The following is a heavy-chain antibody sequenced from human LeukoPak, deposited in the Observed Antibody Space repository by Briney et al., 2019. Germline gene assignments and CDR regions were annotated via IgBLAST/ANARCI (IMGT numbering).Heavy chain of an antibody. V-gene: IGHV5-51*01. Sequence: GSPLKISGKGSVYSITSYWSCWRRQMRGKVLELIGIIYPGDSDTRYSPSFQGQVTISADKSISTAYLQWSSLKASDTAMYYCARASHDYGDYSHFDYWGQGTLVTVSS. CDR2: IYPGDSDT. CDR3: ARASHDYGDYSHFDY. J-gene: IGHJ4*02. D-gene: IGHD4-17*01. CDR1: VYSITSYW.